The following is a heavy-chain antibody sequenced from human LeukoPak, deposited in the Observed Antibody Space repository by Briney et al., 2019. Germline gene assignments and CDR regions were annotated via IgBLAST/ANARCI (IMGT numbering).Heavy chain of an antibody. Sequence: GGSLRLSCAASGFTFSSYSMNWVRQAPGKGLEWVSSISSSSSYIYYADSVKGRFTISRDNSKSTLYLQMNSLRAEDTAVYYCASNYYGSGSYHFDYWGQGTLVTVSS. CDR3: ASNYYGSGSYHFDY. CDR2: ISSSSSYI. D-gene: IGHD3-10*01. J-gene: IGHJ4*02. CDR1: GFTFSSYS. V-gene: IGHV3-21*01.